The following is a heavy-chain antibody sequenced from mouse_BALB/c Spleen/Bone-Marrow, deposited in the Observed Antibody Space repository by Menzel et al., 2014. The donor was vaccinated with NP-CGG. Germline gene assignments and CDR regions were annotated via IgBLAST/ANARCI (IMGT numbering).Heavy chain of an antibody. CDR3: ARNGNHGAWFAY. CDR1: GFNIKDTY. D-gene: IGHD2-1*01. J-gene: IGHJ3*01. Sequence: VQLQQSGAELVKPGASVKLSCTASGFNIKDTYMHWVKQRPEQGLEWIGRIDPANGNTKYDPKFQGKATITADTFSNTAYLQLSSLTSEDTAVYYCARNGNHGAWFAYWGQGTLVTVSA. V-gene: IGHV14-3*02. CDR2: IDPANGNT.